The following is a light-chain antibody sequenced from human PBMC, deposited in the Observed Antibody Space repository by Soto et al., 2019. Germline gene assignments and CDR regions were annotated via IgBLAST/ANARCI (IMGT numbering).Light chain of an antibody. Sequence: NFMLTQPHSVSESPGKTVTISCTGSRGSIASNYVQWYQQRPGSAPTTVIYEDNQRPSGVPDRFSVSIDSSSNSASLTISGLKTEDEADYYCQSYDSSSWVFGGGTKVTVL. CDR1: RGSIASNY. V-gene: IGLV6-57*02. CDR2: EDN. J-gene: IGLJ3*02. CDR3: QSYDSSSWV.